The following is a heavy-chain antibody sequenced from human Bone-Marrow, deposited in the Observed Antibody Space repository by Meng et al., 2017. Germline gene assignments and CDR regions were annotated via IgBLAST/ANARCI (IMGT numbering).Heavy chain of an antibody. CDR1: GFTLSSYG. CDR2: ISGSDDRT. D-gene: IGHD2-2*01. Sequence: GESLKISCAASGFTLSSYGMSWVRQAPGKGLEWVSAISGSDDRTFYADSVKGRFTFSRDISKSTLYPQMNSLRVEDTALYYCAKDKCSSTSCYFDYWGRGTLVTVSS. J-gene: IGHJ4*02. V-gene: IGHV3-23*01. CDR3: AKDKCSSTSCYFDY.